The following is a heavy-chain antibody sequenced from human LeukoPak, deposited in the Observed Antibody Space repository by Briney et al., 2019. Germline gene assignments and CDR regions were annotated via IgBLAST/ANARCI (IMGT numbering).Heavy chain of an antibody. CDR1: GGTFSSYA. CDR2: IIPIFGTA. CDR3: APSRYCSGGSCYISNWFDP. Sequence: SAKVSCKASGGTFSSYAISWVRQAPGQGLEWMGGIIPIFGTANYAQKFRGRVTITADESTSTAYMELSSLRSEDTAVYYCAPSRYCSGGSCYISNWFDPWGQGTLVTVSS. V-gene: IGHV1-69*13. J-gene: IGHJ5*02. D-gene: IGHD2-15*01.